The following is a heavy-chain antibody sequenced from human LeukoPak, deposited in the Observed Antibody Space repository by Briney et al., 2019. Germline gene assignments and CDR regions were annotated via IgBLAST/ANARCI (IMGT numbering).Heavy chain of an antibody. CDR3: ARRGYHDYSGFDY. CDR1: GFTFSSYG. CDR2: IRYDGSNK. J-gene: IGHJ4*02. Sequence: PGGSLRLSCAASGFTFSSYGMHWVRQAPGKGLEWVAFIRYDGSNKYYADSVKGRFTISRDNSKNTLYLQMKSLRAEDTAVYYCARRGYHDYSGFDYWGQGTLVTVSS. D-gene: IGHD1-26*01. V-gene: IGHV3-30*02.